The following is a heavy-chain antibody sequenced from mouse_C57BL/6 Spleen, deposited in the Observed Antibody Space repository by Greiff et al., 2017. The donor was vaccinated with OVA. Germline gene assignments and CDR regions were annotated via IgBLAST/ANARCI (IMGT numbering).Heavy chain of an antibody. Sequence: QVQLQQPGPELVKPGASVKISCKASGYAFSSSWMNWVKQRPGKGLEWIGRIYPGDGDTNYNGKFKGKATLTADKSSSTAYMQLSSLTSEDSAVYFLARSGYGYDEGNYAMDYWGQGTSVTVSS. CDR2: IYPGDGDT. D-gene: IGHD2-14*01. V-gene: IGHV1-82*01. J-gene: IGHJ4*01. CDR1: GYAFSSSW. CDR3: ARSGYGYDEGNYAMDY.